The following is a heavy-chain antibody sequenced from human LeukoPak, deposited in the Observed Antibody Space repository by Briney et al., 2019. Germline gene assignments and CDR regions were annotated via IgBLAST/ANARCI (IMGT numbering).Heavy chain of an antibody. V-gene: IGHV4-34*01. J-gene: IGHJ4*02. CDR2: INHSGST. CDR1: GGSFSGYY. Sequence: SETLSLTCAVYGGSFSGYYWSWIRQPPGKGLEWIGEINHSGSTNYNPSLKSRVTISVDTSKNQFSLKLSSVTAADTAVYYCAGVRITIFGVVPRGYFDYWGQGTLVTVSS. CDR3: AGVRITIFGVVPRGYFDY. D-gene: IGHD3-3*01.